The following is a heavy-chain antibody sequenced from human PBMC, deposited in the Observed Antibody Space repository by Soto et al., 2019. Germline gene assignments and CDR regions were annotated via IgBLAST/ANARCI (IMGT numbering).Heavy chain of an antibody. V-gene: IGHV4-61*01. CDR3: ARVFLGTATTVVDSFVI. CDR2: MSHSGGT. CDR1: GGFVSSGSYY. D-gene: IGHD1-1*01. Sequence: SETLSLTCAVYGGFVSSGSYYWSWIRQPPGKGLEWIGEMSHSGGTHFNPSLKSRVTISVDTSKNQFSLKMSSVTAADTALYYCARVFLGTATTVVDSFVIWGPGTMVTV. J-gene: IGHJ3*02.